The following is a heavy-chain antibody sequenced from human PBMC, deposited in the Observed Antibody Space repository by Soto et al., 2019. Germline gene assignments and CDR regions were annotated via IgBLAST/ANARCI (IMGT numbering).Heavy chain of an antibody. Sequence: ASVKVSCKASGYTFTSYGISWVRQAPGQGLEWMGWISAYNGNTNYAQKLQGRVTMTTETSTSTAYMELRSLRSDDTAVYYCARDNGYFDPHDAFDIWGQGTMVTVSS. J-gene: IGHJ3*02. V-gene: IGHV1-18*01. D-gene: IGHD3-9*01. CDR3: ARDNGYFDPHDAFDI. CDR2: ISAYNGNT. CDR1: GYTFTSYG.